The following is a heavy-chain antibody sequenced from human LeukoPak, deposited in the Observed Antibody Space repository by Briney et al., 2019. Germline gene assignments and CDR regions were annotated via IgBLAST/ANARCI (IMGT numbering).Heavy chain of an antibody. V-gene: IGHV4-39*07. Sequence: PSETLSLTCTVSGGSISSSSYYWGWIRQPPGKGLEWIGSIYYSGSTYYNASLKSRVTISIDTSKNQFSLKLRSVTAADTAVYFCARDGGSGWYGPFDYWGQGTLVTVSS. CDR3: ARDGGSGWYGPFDY. D-gene: IGHD6-19*01. J-gene: IGHJ4*02. CDR2: IYYSGST. CDR1: GGSISSSSYY.